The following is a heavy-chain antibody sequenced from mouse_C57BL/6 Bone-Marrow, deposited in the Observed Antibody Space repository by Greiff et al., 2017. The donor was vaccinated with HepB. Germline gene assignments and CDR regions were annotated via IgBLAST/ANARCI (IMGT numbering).Heavy chain of an antibody. V-gene: IGHV5-4*01. J-gene: IGHJ1*03. Sequence: EVKLMESGGGLVKPGGSLKLSCAASGFTFSSYAMSWVRQTPEKRLEWVATISDGGSYTYYPDNVKGRFTISRDNAKNNLYLQMSHLKSEDTAMYYCARESITTVVATNFDVWGTGTTVTVSS. D-gene: IGHD1-1*01. CDR3: ARESITTVVATNFDV. CDR1: GFTFSSYA. CDR2: ISDGGSYT.